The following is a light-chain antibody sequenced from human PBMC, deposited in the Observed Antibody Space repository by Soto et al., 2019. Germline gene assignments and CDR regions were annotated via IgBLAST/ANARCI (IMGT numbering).Light chain of an antibody. CDR2: EGT. CDR1: TSDVGGYNL. CDR3: CSYASSSSSV. Sequence: QSVLTQPASVSGSPGQSITISCSGTTSDVGGYNLVSWYQQHTAKAPKLLIYEGTQRPSGVSSRFSGSKSGNTASLTISGLQAEDEADYYCCSYASSSSSVFGTGTKVTVL. J-gene: IGLJ1*01. V-gene: IGLV2-23*01.